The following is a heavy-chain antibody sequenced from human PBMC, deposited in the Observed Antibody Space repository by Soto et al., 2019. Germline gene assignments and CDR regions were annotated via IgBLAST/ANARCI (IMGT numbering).Heavy chain of an antibody. CDR2: INHSGST. D-gene: IGHD2-2*01. CDR3: ARPHPNFCSSTSCPDNWFDP. J-gene: IGHJ5*02. V-gene: IGHV4-34*01. Sequence: SETLSLTCAVYGGSFSGYYWSWIRQPPGKGLEWIGEINHSGSTNYNPSLKSRVTISVDTSKNQFSLKLSSVTAADTAVYYCARPHPNFCSSTSCPDNWFDPWGQGTLVTVSS. CDR1: GGSFSGYY.